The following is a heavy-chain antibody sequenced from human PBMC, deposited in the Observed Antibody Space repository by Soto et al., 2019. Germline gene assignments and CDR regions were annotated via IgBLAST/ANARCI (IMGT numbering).Heavy chain of an antibody. CDR3: AKSWGYGSLYYYYGVEV. Sequence: GGSLRLSCAASGFTFSSYGMHRVRQAPGKGLEWVSVISYDGSNKYYADSVKGRFTISRDNSKNTLYLQMNSLRAEDTAVYYCAKSWGYGSLYYYYGVEVWGQGTTVTVPS. D-gene: IGHD3-16*01. CDR1: GFTFSSYG. J-gene: IGHJ6*02. CDR2: ISYDGSNK. V-gene: IGHV3-30*18.